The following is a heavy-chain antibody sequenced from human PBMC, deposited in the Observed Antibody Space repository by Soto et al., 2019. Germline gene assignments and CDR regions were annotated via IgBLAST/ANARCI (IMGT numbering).Heavy chain of an antibody. CDR2: ISVRGGST. CDR1: GFTFSSYA. V-gene: IGHV3-23*01. Sequence: EVQLLESGGGLVQPGGSLRLSCAASGFTFSSYAMSWVRQAPGKGLEWVSAISVRGGSTYYADPVKGRFTISRDNSKNTLYLQMNSLRAEDTAVYYCFNYYYGMDVWGQGTTVTVSS. J-gene: IGHJ6*02. CDR3: FNYYYGMDV.